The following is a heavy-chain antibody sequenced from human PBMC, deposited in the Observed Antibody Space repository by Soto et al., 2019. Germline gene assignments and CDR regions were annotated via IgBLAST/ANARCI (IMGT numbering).Heavy chain of an antibody. Sequence: GGSLRLSCAASGFTFSSYGMHWVRQAPGKGLEWVAVIWYDGSNKYYADSVKGRFTISRDNSKNTLYLQMNSLRAEDTAVYYCAREAARPGSYYYYYMDVWGKGTTVTVSS. J-gene: IGHJ6*03. CDR3: AREAARPGSYYYYYMDV. CDR2: IWYDGSNK. V-gene: IGHV3-33*01. CDR1: GFTFSSYG. D-gene: IGHD6-6*01.